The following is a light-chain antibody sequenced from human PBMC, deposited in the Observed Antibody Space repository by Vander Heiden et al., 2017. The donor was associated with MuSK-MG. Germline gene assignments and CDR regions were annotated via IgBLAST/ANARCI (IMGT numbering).Light chain of an antibody. CDR1: SSDIGAHDQ. V-gene: IGLV2-23*01. CDR2: EGN. CDR3: CYFTTSGTFV. J-gene: IGLJ3*02. Sequence: QSALTQPASVSGSPGQSITISCSGTSSDIGAHDQVSWYQVYPGKVPKFFSDEGNKRPSGVSTRFAGSKSGTCASTTTWGLQAEDEAYYYCCYFTTSGTFVFGGGTKLTVL.